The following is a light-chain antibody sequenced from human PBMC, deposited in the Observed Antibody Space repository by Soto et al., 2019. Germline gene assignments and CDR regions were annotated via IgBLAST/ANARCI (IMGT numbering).Light chain of an antibody. Sequence: VLTQSPVTLSLSPGERATLSCRASQSFRGLLAWYQQKPGQAPRLLIYDAYNRATGIQPRFSGSGSGTDFTLTIRSLEPEDSAVYYCQQRHMWPITFGQGTRLEIK. CDR3: QQRHMWPIT. J-gene: IGKJ5*01. CDR1: QSFRGL. CDR2: DAY. V-gene: IGKV3-11*01.